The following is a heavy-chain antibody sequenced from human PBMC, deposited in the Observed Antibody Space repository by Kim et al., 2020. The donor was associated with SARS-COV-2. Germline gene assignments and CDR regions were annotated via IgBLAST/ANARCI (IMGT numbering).Heavy chain of an antibody. Sequence: TNHNPALKSRVTRSEDKSKNQFSLKLSSVTAADTAVYYCAILWFGEGVDYWGQGTLVTVSS. CDR3: AILWFGEGVDY. J-gene: IGHJ4*02. CDR2: T. V-gene: IGHV4-4*02. D-gene: IGHD3-10*01.